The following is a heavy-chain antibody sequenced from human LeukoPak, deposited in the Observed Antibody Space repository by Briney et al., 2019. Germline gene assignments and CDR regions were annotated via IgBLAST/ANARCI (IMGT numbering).Heavy chain of an antibody. CDR2: IYYSGST. CDR1: GGSISSGDYY. CDR3: ARVAYSNYVGYAYRYFDL. V-gene: IGHV4-30-4*01. D-gene: IGHD4-11*01. J-gene: IGHJ2*01. Sequence: SQTLSLTCTVSGGSISSGDYYWSWIRQPPGKGLEWIGYIYYSGSTYYNPSLKSRVTISVDASKNQFSLKLSSVTAADTAVYYCARVAYSNYVGYAYRYFDLWGRGTLVTVSS.